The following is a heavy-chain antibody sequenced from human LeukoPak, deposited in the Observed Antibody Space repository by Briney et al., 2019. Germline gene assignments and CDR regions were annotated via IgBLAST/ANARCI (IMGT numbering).Heavy chain of an antibody. V-gene: IGHV1-69*05. CDR1: GGTFSSYA. D-gene: IGHD5-12*01. J-gene: IGHJ4*02. CDR2: IIPIFGTA. Sequence: GSSVKVSCKGSGGTFSSYAISWVRQAPGQGLEWMGRIIPIFGTANYAQKFQGRVTITTDESTSTAYMELSSLRSEDTAVYYCAVAGDSGYDSLDYWGQGTLVTVPS. CDR3: AVAGDSGYDSLDY.